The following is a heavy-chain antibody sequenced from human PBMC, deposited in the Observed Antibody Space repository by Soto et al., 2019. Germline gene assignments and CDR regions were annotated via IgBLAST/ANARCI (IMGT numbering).Heavy chain of an antibody. CDR3: ARDRGSSGWYSFDY. V-gene: IGHV1-18*01. Sequence: QVQLVQSGAEVKKPGASVKVAFEASGYTFTSYGISWVRQAPGQGLEWMGWISAYNGNTNYAQKLQDRVTMTTDTATSTAYMELRSLRSDDTAVYYCARDRGSSGWYSFDYWGQGTLVTVSS. CDR2: ISAYNGNT. CDR1: GYTFTSYG. D-gene: IGHD6-19*01. J-gene: IGHJ4*02.